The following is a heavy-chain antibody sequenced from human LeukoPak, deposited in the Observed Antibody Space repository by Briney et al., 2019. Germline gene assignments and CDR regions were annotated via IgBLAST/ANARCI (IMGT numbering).Heavy chain of an antibody. J-gene: IGHJ4*02. Sequence: SGGSLRLSCAASGFTFSSYWMSWVRQAPGKGLEWVANIKQDGSEKYYVDSVKGRFTISRDNARDSLFLQMNSLRDEDTAVYYCARARGFDWWGQGTLVTVSS. V-gene: IGHV3-7*02. CDR3: ARARGFDW. CDR2: IKQDGSEK. CDR1: GFTFSSYW.